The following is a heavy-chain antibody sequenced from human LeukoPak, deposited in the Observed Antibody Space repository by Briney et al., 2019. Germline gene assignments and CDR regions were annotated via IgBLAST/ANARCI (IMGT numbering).Heavy chain of an antibody. D-gene: IGHD3-10*01. V-gene: IGHV3-21*01. CDR2: ISSSSSYI. J-gene: IGHJ6*02. Sequence: PGGSLRLSCAASGFTFSGYSMNWVRQAPGKGLEWVSSISSSSSYIYYADSVKGRFTISRDNAKNSLYLQMNSLRAEDTAVYYCAREVITMVRGALLSGPYYYGMDVWGQGTTVTVSS. CDR3: AREVITMVRGALLSGPYYYGMDV. CDR1: GFTFSGYS.